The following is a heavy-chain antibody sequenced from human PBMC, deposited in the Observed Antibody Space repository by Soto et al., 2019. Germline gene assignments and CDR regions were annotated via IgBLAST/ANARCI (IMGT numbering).Heavy chain of an antibody. CDR1: GYSFTSYW. J-gene: IGHJ4*01. CDR3: VRATGASTNYFAY. Sequence: GESLKISCKASGYSFTSYWIGWVRQMPGKGLECMGIIYPSDSDTRYSPSFQGQVTISVDKSISTAYLQWSSLKASDTAMYYCVRATGASTNYFAYWGQGALVTVSS. V-gene: IGHV5-51*01. D-gene: IGHD7-27*01. CDR2: IYPSDSDT.